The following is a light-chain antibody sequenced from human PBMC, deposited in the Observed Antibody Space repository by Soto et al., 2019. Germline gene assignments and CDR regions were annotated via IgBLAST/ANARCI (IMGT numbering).Light chain of an antibody. CDR2: GAS. Sequence: EIVLTQSPGTLSLSPGERATLSCRASQSVSSSYLAWYQQKPGQAPRLLIYGASSRATGIPDRFGGSGSGTDFTLTISRLEPEDFAVYSCQQYGSSLYTFGQGTKLEIK. J-gene: IGKJ2*01. CDR1: QSVSSSY. CDR3: QQYGSSLYT. V-gene: IGKV3-20*01.